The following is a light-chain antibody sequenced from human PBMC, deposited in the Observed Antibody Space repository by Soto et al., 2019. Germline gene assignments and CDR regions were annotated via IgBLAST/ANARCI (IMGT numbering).Light chain of an antibody. CDR2: DVS. J-gene: IGLJ2*01. V-gene: IGLV2-14*01. Sequence: QSAPTQPASVSGSPGQSITISCTGTSSDVGNYNYVSWYQQHPGKAPKLMIYDVSNRPSGVSNRFSGSKSGNTASLTISGLQAEDEADYYCSSYTSSSTVVFGGGTKVTVL. CDR1: SSDVGNYNY. CDR3: SSYTSSSTVV.